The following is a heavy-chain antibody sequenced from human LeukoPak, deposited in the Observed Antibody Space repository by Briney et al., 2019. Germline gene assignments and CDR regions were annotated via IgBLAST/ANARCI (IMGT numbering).Heavy chain of an antibody. D-gene: IGHD2-15*01. CDR1: GYTLTELS. J-gene: IGHJ4*02. V-gene: IGHV1-24*01. Sequence: ASVKVSCKVSGYTLTELSMHWVRQAPGKGLEWMGGFDPEDGETIYAQKFQGRVTMTEDTSTDTAYMELSSLRSEDTAVYYCAREVGYCSGGSCYYDYWGQGTLVTVSS. CDR2: FDPEDGET. CDR3: AREVGYCSGGSCYYDY.